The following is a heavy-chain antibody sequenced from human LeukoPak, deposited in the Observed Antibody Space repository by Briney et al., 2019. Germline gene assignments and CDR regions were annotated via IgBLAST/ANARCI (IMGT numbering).Heavy chain of an antibody. J-gene: IGHJ4*02. D-gene: IGHD6-19*01. CDR3: ARGGSGWPIDY. V-gene: IGHV3-23*01. Sequence: PGGSLRLSCAASGFTFSSYSMNWVRQAPGKGLEWVSAISGSGGSTYYADSVKGRFTISRDNSKNTLYLQMNSLRAEDTAVYYCARGGSGWPIDYWGQGTLVTVSS. CDR1: GFTFSSYS. CDR2: ISGSGGST.